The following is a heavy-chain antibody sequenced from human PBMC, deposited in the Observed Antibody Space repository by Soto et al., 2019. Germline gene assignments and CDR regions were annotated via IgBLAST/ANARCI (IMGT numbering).Heavy chain of an antibody. CDR3: ARQGLNFSYYYYMDV. CDR2: INSDGSST. Sequence: GGSLRLSCAASGFTFSSYWMHWVHQAPGKGLVWVSRINSDGSSTSYADSVKGRFTISRDNAKNTLYLQMNSLRAEDTAVYYCARQGLNFSYYYYMDVWGNGTTVTVSS. V-gene: IGHV3-74*01. CDR1: GFTFSSYW. J-gene: IGHJ6*03. D-gene: IGHD3-22*01.